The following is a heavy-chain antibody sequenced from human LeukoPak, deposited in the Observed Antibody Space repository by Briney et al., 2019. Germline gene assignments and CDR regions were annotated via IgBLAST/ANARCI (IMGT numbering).Heavy chain of an antibody. J-gene: IGHJ4*02. CDR2: ISSSSSYI. D-gene: IGHD3/OR15-3a*01. Sequence: GGSLRLSCAASGFTFSSYSMNWVRQAPGKGLEWVSSISSSSSYIYYADSVKGRFTISRDNARKSLYLQMNSLRAEDTAVYYCARTGLGLYSFDYWGRGTLVTVSS. CDR3: ARTGLGLYSFDY. V-gene: IGHV3-21*01. CDR1: GFTFSSYS.